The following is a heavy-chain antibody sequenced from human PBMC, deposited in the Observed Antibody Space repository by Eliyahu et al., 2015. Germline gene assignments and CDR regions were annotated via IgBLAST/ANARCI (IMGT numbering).Heavy chain of an antibody. CDR3: ARVTLMTTVTTWSMDV. CDR2: IKHSGST. CDR1: GGSFSGNY. J-gene: IGHJ6*02. D-gene: IGHD4-11*01. V-gene: IGHV4-34*01. Sequence: QVQLQQRGAGLLKPSETLSLTCAVYGGSFSGNYWXWIRQPPGKGAEGIWEIKHSGSTNYNPSLKSRVTISVDTSKNQFSLKLSSVTAADTAVYYCARVTLMTTVTTWSMDVWGQGTTVTVSS.